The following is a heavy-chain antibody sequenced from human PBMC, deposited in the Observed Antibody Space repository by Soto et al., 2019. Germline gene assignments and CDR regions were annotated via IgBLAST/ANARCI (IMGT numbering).Heavy chain of an antibody. CDR3: ARREYYDSSGYTV. D-gene: IGHD3-22*01. Sequence: QVQLQESGPGLVKPSETLSLTCTVSGGSISGYYWSWIRQPPGKGLEWIGYIYYSGSTNYNPSLKSRVTISLDTSKNQFSLKLTSVTAADTAVYYCARREYYDSSGYTVWGQGTLVTVSS. V-gene: IGHV4-59*08. CDR1: GGSISGYY. CDR2: IYYSGST. J-gene: IGHJ4*02.